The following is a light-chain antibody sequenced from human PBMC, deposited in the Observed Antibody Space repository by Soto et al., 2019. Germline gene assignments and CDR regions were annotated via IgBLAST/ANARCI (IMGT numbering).Light chain of an antibody. CDR3: QHYDTLPAVT. Sequence: DLQMTQSPSSLSSSVGDRVTITCQASQGISKNLNWYQQKPGKAPNLLIYDASNLQTGVPSRFSGSGSGTDFIFTISSLQPEDFGTYYCQHYDTLPAVTFGGGTKVETK. V-gene: IGKV1-33*01. J-gene: IGKJ4*01. CDR2: DAS. CDR1: QGISKN.